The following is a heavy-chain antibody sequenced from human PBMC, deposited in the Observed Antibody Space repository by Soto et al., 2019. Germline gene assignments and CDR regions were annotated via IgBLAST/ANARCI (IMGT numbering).Heavy chain of an antibody. CDR3: AREATPAIGVTTRKNWFDP. J-gene: IGHJ5*02. V-gene: IGHV1-46*01. D-gene: IGHD6-19*01. CDR2: INPSGGTT. CDR1: GYTFTSYY. Sequence: GASVKVSCKASGYTFTSYYIHWVRQAPGQGLEWMGIINPSGGTTVYAQKFQGRVTMTRDTSTSSAHMELSSLRSEDTAVYYCAREATPAIGVTTRKNWFDPWGQGTLVTVSS.